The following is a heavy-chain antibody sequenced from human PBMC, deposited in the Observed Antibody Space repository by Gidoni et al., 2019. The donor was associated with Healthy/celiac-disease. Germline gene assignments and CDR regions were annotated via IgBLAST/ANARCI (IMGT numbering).Heavy chain of an antibody. CDR2: ISYDGSNK. J-gene: IGHJ4*02. CDR1: GFTFSSYG. D-gene: IGHD6-13*01. CDR3: AKGSNSSSWYPGYYVDY. Sequence: QVQLVESGGGVVQPGGSLRLSCAASGFTFSSYGMHWVRQAPGTGLGLVAVISYDGSNKYYADTVKGRFTISRDNSKNKLYLQMNSLRAEDTAVYDCAKGSNSSSWYPGYYVDYWGQGTLVTVSS. V-gene: IGHV3-30*18.